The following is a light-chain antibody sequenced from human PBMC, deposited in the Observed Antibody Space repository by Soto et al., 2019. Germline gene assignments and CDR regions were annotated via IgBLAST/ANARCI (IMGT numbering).Light chain of an antibody. Sequence: QSVLTQPPSVSAAPGQTVTISCTGTSSDVGGYNHVSWYQQHPGKAPKLIIYEVRNRPSGVSNRLSGSKSGNTASLTISGLQADDEADYYCCSYTSSSIRVFGGGTKLTVL. CDR1: SSDVGGYNH. CDR2: EVR. V-gene: IGLV2-14*01. J-gene: IGLJ3*02. CDR3: CSYTSSSIRV.